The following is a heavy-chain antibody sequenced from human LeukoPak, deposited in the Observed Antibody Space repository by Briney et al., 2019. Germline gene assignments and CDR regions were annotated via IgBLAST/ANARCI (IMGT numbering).Heavy chain of an antibody. J-gene: IGHJ4*02. CDR1: GGSFSGYF. CDR3: ARVNSGYAWAVTHTKFDY. V-gene: IGHV4-34*01. Sequence: SETLSLTCAVNGGSFSGYFWTWIRKPPGKGLEWIGEINHSRTTNYNPSLKSRVTISVDTSKKHFSLSLTSVNAADTAVYYCARVNSGYAWAVTHTKFDYWGQGTLVTVSS. CDR2: INHSRTT. D-gene: IGHD3-22*01.